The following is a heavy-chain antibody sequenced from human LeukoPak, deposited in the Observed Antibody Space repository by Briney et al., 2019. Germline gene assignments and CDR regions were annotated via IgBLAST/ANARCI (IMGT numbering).Heavy chain of an antibody. D-gene: IGHD5-18*01. CDR3: ARASSYGYNFDP. CDR2: IYYSGST. J-gene: IGHJ5*02. Sequence: PSETLSLTCTVSGGSLSSYYWSWVRQPPGKGLEWIGYIYYSGSTNYNPSLKSRVTISVDRPKNQFSLKLSSVTAADTAVYYCARASSYGYNFDPWGQGTLVTVSS. V-gene: IGHV4-59*12. CDR1: GGSLSSYY.